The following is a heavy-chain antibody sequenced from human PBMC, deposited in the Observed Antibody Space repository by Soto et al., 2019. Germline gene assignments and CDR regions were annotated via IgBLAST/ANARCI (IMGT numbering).Heavy chain of an antibody. D-gene: IGHD6-13*01. CDR2: IYSSGST. Sequence: ETLSLTCTVSGGSISNYYWNWIRQSPGKGLEWIGYIYSSGSTYYNPSLKSRVTISVDTSKNQFSLKLSSVTAADTAVYYCARDPRGIAAAGSSYYYCGMDVWGQGTTVTVSS. CDR3: ARDPRGIAAAGSSYYYCGMDV. V-gene: IGHV4-59*12. J-gene: IGHJ6*02. CDR1: GGSISNYY.